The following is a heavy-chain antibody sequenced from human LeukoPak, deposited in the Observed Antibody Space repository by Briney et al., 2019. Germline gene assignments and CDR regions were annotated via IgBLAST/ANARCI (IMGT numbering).Heavy chain of an antibody. D-gene: IGHD3-3*01. CDR2: IYYSGST. J-gene: IGHJ6*03. V-gene: IGHV4-59*01. CDR1: GGSISSYY. CDR3: AREGGVLRFSYYYYYMDV. Sequence: SETLSLTCTVSGGSISSYYWSWIRQPPGKGLEWIGYIYYSGSTNYNPSLKSRVTISVDTSKNQFSLKLSSVTAADTAVYYCAREGGVLRFSYYYYYMDVWGKGTTVTASS.